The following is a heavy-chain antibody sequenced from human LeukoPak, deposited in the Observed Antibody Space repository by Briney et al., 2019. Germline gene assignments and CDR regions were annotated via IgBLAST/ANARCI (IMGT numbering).Heavy chain of an antibody. CDR3: TQGGELMNY. CDR1: GGSISSYY. J-gene: IGHJ4*02. V-gene: IGHV4-59*08. CDR2: IYYSGST. Sequence: ASETLSLTCTVSGGSISSYYWSWIRQPPGKGLEWIGYIYYSGSTNYNPSLKSRVTISVDTSKNQFSLKLSSVTAADTAVYYCTQGGELMNYWGQGTLVTVSS. D-gene: IGHD1-26*01.